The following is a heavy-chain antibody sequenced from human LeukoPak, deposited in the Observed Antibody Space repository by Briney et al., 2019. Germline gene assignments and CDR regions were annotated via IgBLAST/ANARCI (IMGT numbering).Heavy chain of an antibody. Sequence: KPSETLSLTCTVSGGSISSSSYYWGWIRQPPGKGLEWIGSIYYSGSTYYNPSLKSRVTISVDTSKNQFSLKLSSVTAADTAVYYCARHRYGSYGHGDYWGQGTLVTVSS. D-gene: IGHD5-18*01. V-gene: IGHV4-39*01. CDR1: GGSISSSSYY. J-gene: IGHJ4*02. CDR3: ARHRYGSYGHGDY. CDR2: IYYSGST.